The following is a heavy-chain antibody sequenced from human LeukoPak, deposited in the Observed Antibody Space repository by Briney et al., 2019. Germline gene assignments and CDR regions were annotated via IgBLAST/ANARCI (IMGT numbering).Heavy chain of an antibody. CDR1: GFTFSNYW. J-gene: IGHJ4*02. D-gene: IGHD3-22*01. CDR3: AGAIVGVDY. V-gene: IGHV3-7*01. Sequence: GGSLRLSCAASGFTFSNYWMSWVRQAPGKGLEWVAIVKEDGSEKYYVDSVKGRFTISGDNSKNTLYLQMNSLRAEDTAMYYCAGAIVGVDYWGQGTLVTVSS. CDR2: VKEDGSEK.